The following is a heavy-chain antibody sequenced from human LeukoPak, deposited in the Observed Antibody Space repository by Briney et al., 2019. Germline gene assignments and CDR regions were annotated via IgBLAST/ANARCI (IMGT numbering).Heavy chain of an antibody. CDR3: ARGRVFLNWFDP. CDR1: GYTFTSYD. CDR2: MNPNSGNT. D-gene: IGHD3-3*01. J-gene: IGHJ5*02. Sequence: ASVKVSCKASGYTFTSYDINWVRQATGQGLEWMGWMNPNSGNTGYAQKFQGRVTMTRNTSISTAYMELSSLRSEDTAVYYCARGRVFLNWFDPWGQGTPVTVSS. V-gene: IGHV1-8*01.